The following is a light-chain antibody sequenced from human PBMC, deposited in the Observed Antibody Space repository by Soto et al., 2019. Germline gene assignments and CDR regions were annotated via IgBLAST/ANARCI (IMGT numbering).Light chain of an antibody. V-gene: IGKV1-5*03. CDR3: QHYSSYSEA. CDR1: QTISSW. Sequence: DIQMTQSPSTLSGSVGDRVTITCRASQTISSWLAWYQQKPGKAPKLLLYKASTLKSGVPSRFSGSGSGTEFTLTISSLLPDDFATYYCQHYSSYSEAFWHGTKVYLK. CDR2: KAS. J-gene: IGKJ1*01.